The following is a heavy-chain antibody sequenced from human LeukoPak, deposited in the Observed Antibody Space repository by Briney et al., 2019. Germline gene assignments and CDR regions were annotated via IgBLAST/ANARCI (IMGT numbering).Heavy chain of an antibody. V-gene: IGHV3-21*04. CDR3: ARDGLNGDIVVVGYFDY. CDR2: ISSSSSYI. J-gene: IGHJ4*02. Sequence: PGGSLRLSCAASGFTFSSYSMNWVRQAPGKGLEWVSSISSSSSYIYYADSVKGRFTISRDNAKNSLYLQMNSLRAEDTALYYCARDGLNGDIVVVGYFDYWGQGTLVTVSS. CDR1: GFTFSSYS. D-gene: IGHD2-15*01.